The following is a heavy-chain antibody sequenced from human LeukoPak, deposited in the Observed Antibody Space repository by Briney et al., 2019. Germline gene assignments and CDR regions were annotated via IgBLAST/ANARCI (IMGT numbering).Heavy chain of an antibody. Sequence: ASVKVSCKASGYTFTSYGISWVRQAPGQGLEWMGWISAYNGNTNYAQKLQGRVTMTTDTSTSTAYMELRSLRSDDTAVYYCARRRGQQPVPKQNWFDPWGQGTLVTVSS. CDR3: ARRRGQQPVPKQNWFDP. V-gene: IGHV1-18*01. CDR1: GYTFTSYG. CDR2: ISAYNGNT. D-gene: IGHD6-13*01. J-gene: IGHJ5*02.